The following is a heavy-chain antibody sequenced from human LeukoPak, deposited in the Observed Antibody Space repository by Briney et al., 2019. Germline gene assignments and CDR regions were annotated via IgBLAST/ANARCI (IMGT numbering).Heavy chain of an antibody. D-gene: IGHD3-10*01. J-gene: IGHJ5*02. CDR2: INHSGST. V-gene: IGHV4-34*01. CDR1: GGSFSGYY. Sequence: SETLSLTCAVYGGSFSGYYWSWIRQPPGKGLEWIGEINHSGSTNYNPSLKSRVTISVDTSKNQSSLKLSSVTAADTAVYYCARLSRYYGSGSRPRFDPWGQGTLVTVSS. CDR3: ARLSRYYGSGSRPRFDP.